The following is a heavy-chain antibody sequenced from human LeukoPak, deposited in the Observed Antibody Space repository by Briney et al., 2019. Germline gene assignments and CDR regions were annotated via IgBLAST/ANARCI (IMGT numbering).Heavy chain of an antibody. Sequence: SETLSLTCTVSGDSINSYYWSWIRQPPGKGLEWIGYIYYSGSAKYNPSIKSRVTISVDTSKNQFSLKLSSVTAADTAVYYCARSLRGYRFATDYWGQGTLVTVSS. V-gene: IGHV4-59*08. CDR3: ARSLRGYRFATDY. J-gene: IGHJ4*02. D-gene: IGHD5-18*01. CDR2: IYYSGSA. CDR1: GDSINSYY.